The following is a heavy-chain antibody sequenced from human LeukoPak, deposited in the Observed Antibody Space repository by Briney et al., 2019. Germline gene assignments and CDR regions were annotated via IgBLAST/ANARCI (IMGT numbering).Heavy chain of an antibody. D-gene: IGHD3-10*01. Sequence: GGSLRLSCAASGFTFSSYSMNWVRQAPGKGLGWVSSISSSSSYIYYADSAKGRFTISRDNAKNSLYLQMNSLRVEETAVYYCVRRDDSGSYFYWGQGTLVTVSS. CDR1: GFTFSSYS. CDR3: VRRDDSGSYFY. V-gene: IGHV3-21*01. CDR2: ISSSSSYI. J-gene: IGHJ4*02.